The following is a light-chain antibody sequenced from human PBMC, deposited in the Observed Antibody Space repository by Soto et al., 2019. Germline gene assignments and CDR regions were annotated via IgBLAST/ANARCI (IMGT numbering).Light chain of an antibody. Sequence: ETVMTQSPATLSVSPGEGATLACRASQSVSSNLAWYQQKPGQAPRLLIYGASTRATGIPARFSGSGSGTEFSLPISSLQSEDLAVYYCQQYNNWTPYTFGQGTKLEI. CDR3: QQYNNWTPYT. J-gene: IGKJ2*01. V-gene: IGKV3-15*01. CDR1: QSVSSN. CDR2: GAS.